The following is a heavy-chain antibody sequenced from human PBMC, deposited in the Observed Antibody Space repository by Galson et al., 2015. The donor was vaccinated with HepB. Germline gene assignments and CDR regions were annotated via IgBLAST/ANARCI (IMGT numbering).Heavy chain of an antibody. J-gene: IGHJ6*03. Sequence: SVKVSCKVSGYTFTGYYMHWVRQAPGQGLEWMGWINPNSGGTNYAQKFQGRVTMTRDTSISTAYMELSRLRSDDTAVYYCARASDDCSSTSCPYYYYYYMDVWGKGTTVTVSS. D-gene: IGHD2-2*01. CDR2: INPNSGGT. V-gene: IGHV1-2*02. CDR3: ARASDDCSSTSCPYYYYYYMDV. CDR1: GYTFTGYY.